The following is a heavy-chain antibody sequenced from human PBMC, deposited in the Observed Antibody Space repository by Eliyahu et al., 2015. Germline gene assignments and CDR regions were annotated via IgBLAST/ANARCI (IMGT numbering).Heavy chain of an antibody. CDR3: ARAFTIFGVVSPDY. CDR1: GGSISSGGYS. CDR2: IYHSGST. D-gene: IGHD3-3*01. V-gene: IGHV4-30-2*01. J-gene: IGHJ4*02. Sequence: QLQLQESGSGLVKPSQTLSLTCAVSGGSISSGGYSWSWIRQPPGKGLEWIGYIYHSGSTYYNPSLKSRVTISVDRSKNQFSLKLSSVTAADTAVYYCARAFTIFGVVSPDYWGQGTLVTVSS.